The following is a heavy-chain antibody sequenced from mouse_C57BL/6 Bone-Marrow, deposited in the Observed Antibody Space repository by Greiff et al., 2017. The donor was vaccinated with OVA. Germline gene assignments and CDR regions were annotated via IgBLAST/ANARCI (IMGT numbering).Heavy chain of an antibody. J-gene: IGHJ1*03. D-gene: IGHD2-3*01. CDR2: ISYDGSN. Sequence: DVKLQESGPGLVKPSQSLSLTCSVPGYSITSGYYWNWIRQFPGNKLEWMGYISYDGSNNYNPSLKNRISITRDTSKNQFFLKLNSVTTEDTATYYCARDDGYLLWYFDVWGTGTTVTVSS. V-gene: IGHV3-6*01. CDR3: ARDDGYLLWYFDV. CDR1: GYSITSGYY.